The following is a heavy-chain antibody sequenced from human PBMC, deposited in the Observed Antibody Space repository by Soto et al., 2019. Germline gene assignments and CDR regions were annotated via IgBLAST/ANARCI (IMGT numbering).Heavy chain of an antibody. Sequence: GGSLRLSCAASGFTFSSYWMSWVRQAPGKGLEWVANIKQDGSEKYYVDSVKGRFTISRDNAKNSLYLQMNSLRAEDTAVYYCARERDAVGGADAFDIWGQGTMVTVSS. CDR1: GFTFSSYW. CDR2: IKQDGSEK. D-gene: IGHD1-26*01. J-gene: IGHJ3*02. V-gene: IGHV3-7*01. CDR3: ARERDAVGGADAFDI.